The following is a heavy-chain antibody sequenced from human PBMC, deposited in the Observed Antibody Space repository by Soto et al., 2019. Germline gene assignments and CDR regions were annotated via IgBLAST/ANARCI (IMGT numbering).Heavy chain of an antibody. CDR1: GYTFTGYY. CDR3: ARDLGYSSSSLWFDP. Sequence: EASVKVSCKASGYTFTGYYMHWVRQAPGQGLEWMGWINPNSGGTNYAQKFQGWVTMTRDTSISTAYMELSRLRSDDTAVYYCARDLGYSSSSLWFDPWGQGTLVTVSS. D-gene: IGHD6-13*01. CDR2: INPNSGGT. V-gene: IGHV1-2*04. J-gene: IGHJ5*02.